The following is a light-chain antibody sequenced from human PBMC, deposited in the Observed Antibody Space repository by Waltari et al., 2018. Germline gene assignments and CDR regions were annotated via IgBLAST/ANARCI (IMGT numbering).Light chain of an antibody. V-gene: IGLV2-14*03. J-gene: IGLJ3*02. Sequence: QSALTQPASVSASPGQSITISCTGTASAIGNHTFVSWYRQHPGKAPQLVIYDVSRRPSDISPRFSGSKSGTTASLTIFGLQPEDEADYYCNSYTTKGTLVVFGGGTKLTVL. CDR3: NSYTTKGTLVV. CDR2: DVS. CDR1: ASAIGNHTF.